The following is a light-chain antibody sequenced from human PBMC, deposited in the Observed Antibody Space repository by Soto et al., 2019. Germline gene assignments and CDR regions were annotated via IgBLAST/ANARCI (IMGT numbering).Light chain of an antibody. J-gene: IGKJ4*01. CDR3: QQYNIYPLT. V-gene: IGKV1D-16*01. Sequence: DVQMTQSPSSLSASVGDRVTITCRASQDIKDWLAWYQQKPAKAPKSLISAASNLQPGVPSRFSCSRSGTEFTLTITSLQPEDSATYYCQQYNIYPLTFGGGTKVEIK. CDR1: QDIKDW. CDR2: AAS.